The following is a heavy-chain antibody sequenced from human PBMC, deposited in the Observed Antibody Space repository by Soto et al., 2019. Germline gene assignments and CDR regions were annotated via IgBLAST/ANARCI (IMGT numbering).Heavy chain of an antibody. Sequence: GGSLRLSCAASGFTFSSYSMNWVRQAPGKGLEWVSYISSSSTIYYADSVKGRFTISRDNAKNSLYLQMNSLRVEDTAVYYCAREGVRYYPEGGAFDIWGQGTMVTV. CDR2: ISSSSTI. V-gene: IGHV3-48*01. CDR3: AREGVRYYPEGGAFDI. CDR1: GFTFSSYS. D-gene: IGHD3-10*01. J-gene: IGHJ3*02.